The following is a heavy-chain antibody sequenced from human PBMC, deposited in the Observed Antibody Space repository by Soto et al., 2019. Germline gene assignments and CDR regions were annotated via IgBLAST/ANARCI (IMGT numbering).Heavy chain of an antibody. CDR2: ISWNSGSI. CDR1: GFTFDDYA. Sequence: GGSLRLSCAASGFTFDDYAMHWVRQAPGKGLEWVSGISWNSGSIGYADSVKGRFTISRDNAKNSLYLQMNSLRAEDTALYYCAKDIGGIAAAEDTWGQETLGSVSS. V-gene: IGHV3-9*01. CDR3: AKDIGGIAAAEDT. D-gene: IGHD6-13*01. J-gene: IGHJ5*02.